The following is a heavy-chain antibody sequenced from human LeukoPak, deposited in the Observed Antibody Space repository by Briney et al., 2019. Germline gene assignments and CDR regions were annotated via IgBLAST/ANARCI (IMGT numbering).Heavy chain of an antibody. CDR1: GYTFTGYY. D-gene: IGHD3-10*01. J-gene: IGHJ4*02. Sequence: ASVKVSCKASGYTFTGYYVHWLRQAPGQGLEWMGCINPNSGGPNYAQKFQGRVTMTRDTSISTAYMELSRLRSYDTAVYYCARKGSSGSGGYYNLAIDYWGQGTLVTVSS. CDR2: INPNSGGP. V-gene: IGHV1-2*02. CDR3: ARKGSSGSGGYYNLAIDY.